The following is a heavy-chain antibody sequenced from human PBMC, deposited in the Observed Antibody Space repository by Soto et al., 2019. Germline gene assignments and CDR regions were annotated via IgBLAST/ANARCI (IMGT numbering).Heavy chain of an antibody. CDR1: GYTFTSYG. J-gene: IGHJ5*02. V-gene: IGHV1-18*01. Sequence: QVQLVQSGAEVKKPGASVKVSCKASGYTFTSYGISWVRQAPGQGLEWMGWISAYNGNTNYAQKLQGRVTMTTDTSTSTAYMELRSLRSDDTAVYYCARVAVRSCSWYEWDTWTPQNWFDPWGQGTLVTVSS. D-gene: IGHD6-13*01. CDR3: ARVAVRSCSWYEWDTWTPQNWFDP. CDR2: ISAYNGNT.